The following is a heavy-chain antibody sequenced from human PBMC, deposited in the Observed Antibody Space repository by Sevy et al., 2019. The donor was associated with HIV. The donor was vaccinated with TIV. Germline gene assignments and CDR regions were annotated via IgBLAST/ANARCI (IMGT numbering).Heavy chain of an antibody. CDR3: ARVGLGRTPYYYYMDV. V-gene: IGHV4-59*01. J-gene: IGHJ6*03. CDR2: TYYSGST. D-gene: IGHD3-16*01. Sequence: SETLSLTCTVSGGSISSYYWSWIRQPPGKGLEWIGYTYYSGSTNYNPSLKSRVTISVDTSKNQFSLKLSSVTAADTAVYYCARVGLGRTPYYYYMDVWGKGTTVTVSS. CDR1: GGSISSYY.